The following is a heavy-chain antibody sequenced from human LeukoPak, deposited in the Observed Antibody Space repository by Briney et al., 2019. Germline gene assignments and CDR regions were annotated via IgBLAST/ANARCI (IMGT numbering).Heavy chain of an antibody. D-gene: IGHD1-14*01. CDR1: GYTFTSYD. Sequence: ASVKVSCKASGYTFTSYDINWVRQATGQGLEWMGWMNPNSGHTGYAQKFQGRVTMTRDTSISTAYMELSRLRSDDTAVYYCARGITGGYDYWGQGTLVTVSS. CDR2: MNPNSGHT. CDR3: ARGITGGYDY. V-gene: IGHV1-8*01. J-gene: IGHJ4*02.